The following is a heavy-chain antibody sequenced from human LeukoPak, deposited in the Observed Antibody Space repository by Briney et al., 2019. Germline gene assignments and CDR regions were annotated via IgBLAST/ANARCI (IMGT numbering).Heavy chain of an antibody. J-gene: IGHJ4*02. V-gene: IGHV3-21*01. Sequence: PGGSLRLSCAASGFTFSSYSMNWVRQAPGKGLEWVSSISSSSSYIYYADSVKGRFTISRDNAKNSLYLQMNSLRAEDTAVYYCARDSSTSFLEWPAHFDYWGQGTLVTVSS. D-gene: IGHD2-2*01. CDR2: ISSSSSYI. CDR3: ARDSSTSFLEWPAHFDY. CDR1: GFTFSSYS.